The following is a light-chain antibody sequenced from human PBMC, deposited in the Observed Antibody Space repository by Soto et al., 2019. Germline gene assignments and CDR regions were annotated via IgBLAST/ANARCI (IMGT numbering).Light chain of an antibody. J-gene: IGLJ2*01. Sequence: SYELTQPLSVPVALGQTARITCGGNNIGSKNVHWYQQKPGQSPVLVIYRDSNRPSGILERFSGSNSGNTATLTISRAQDGDEADYYCQVWDSSTDVVFGGGTEVTVL. V-gene: IGLV3-9*01. CDR1: NIGSKN. CDR2: RDS. CDR3: QVWDSSTDVV.